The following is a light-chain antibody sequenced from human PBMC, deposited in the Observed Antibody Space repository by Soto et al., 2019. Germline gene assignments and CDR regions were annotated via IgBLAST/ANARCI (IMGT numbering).Light chain of an antibody. CDR3: HQRQSWPRT. Sequence: EIVLTQSPATLSSFPGDRVTLSCRASQYINTRLAWYQHRPGQAPRPLIYQTSLRAAGIPARFSASGSGTDFTRTISDVQPEDFGLYYCHQRQSWPRTFXQGTKVDIK. V-gene: IGKV3-11*01. CDR1: QYINTR. J-gene: IGKJ1*01. CDR2: QTS.